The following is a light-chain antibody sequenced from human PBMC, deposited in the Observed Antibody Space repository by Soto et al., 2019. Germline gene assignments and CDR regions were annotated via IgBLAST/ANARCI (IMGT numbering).Light chain of an antibody. CDR3: QSADSTCVV. CDR1: ALPKQY. CDR2: KDS. Sequence: SYELTQPPSVSVSPGQTARITCSGDALPKQYAYWYQQKPGQAPVLVIYKDSERPSGIPERFSGSSSGTTVTLTISGVQAEDEADYYCQSADSTCVVFGGGTKVTVL. J-gene: IGLJ2*01. V-gene: IGLV3-25*03.